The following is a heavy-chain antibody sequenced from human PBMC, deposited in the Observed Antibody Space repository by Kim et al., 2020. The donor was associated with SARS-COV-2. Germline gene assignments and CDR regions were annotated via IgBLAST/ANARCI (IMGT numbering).Heavy chain of an antibody. D-gene: IGHD3-10*01. CDR1: GFGFSTNA. CDR2: ISGTGTDL. V-gene: IGHV3-23*01. J-gene: IGHJ6*02. Sequence: GGSLRLSCAASGFGFSTNAMGWVRQAPGMGLEWVSSISGTGTDLYYADSVRGRFTISRDIGKSTLYLQMNSLRAEDTALYYCAKDIWDYSGMDVWGQGTTVTVSS. CDR3: AKDIWDYSGMDV.